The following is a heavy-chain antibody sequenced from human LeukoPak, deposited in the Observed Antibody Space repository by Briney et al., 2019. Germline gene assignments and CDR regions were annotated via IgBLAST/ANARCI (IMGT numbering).Heavy chain of an antibody. J-gene: IGHJ4*02. V-gene: IGHV4-4*02. D-gene: IGHD3-22*01. Sequence: SETLSLTCAVSGGSISSSNWWSWVRQPPGKGLEWIGEIYHSGSANYNPSLKSPVTISVEKSKNQFSLRLSSVTAADTAVDYCASAGHDGIGYKVCWGQGTLVTVSS. CDR3: ASAGHDGIGYKVC. CDR2: IYHSGSA. CDR1: GGSISSSNW.